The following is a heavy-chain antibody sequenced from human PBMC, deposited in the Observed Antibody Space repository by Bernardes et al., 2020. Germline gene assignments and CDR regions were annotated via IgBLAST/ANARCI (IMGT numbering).Heavy chain of an antibody. V-gene: IGHV4-59*01. CDR2: IYYSGST. CDR3: ARDSYVGSGWYDY. D-gene: IGHD6-19*01. CDR1: GGSIGSYY. J-gene: IGHJ4*02. Sequence: ETLSLTCTVSGGSIGSYYWIWIRQPPGKGLEWIGYIYYSGSTNYNPSLKSRVTISVDTSKNQFSLKLSSVTAADTAVYYCARDSYVGSGWYDYWGQGTLVTVSS.